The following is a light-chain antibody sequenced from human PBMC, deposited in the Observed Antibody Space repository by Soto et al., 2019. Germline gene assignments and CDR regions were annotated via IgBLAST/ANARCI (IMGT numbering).Light chain of an antibody. Sequence: QSALTQPASVSGSPGQSITISCTGTSSDIGGYNYVSWYQQHQGKAPKLMIYDVSNRPSGVSNRFSGSKSGNTASLTISGLQTEDEADYYCSSYTSGSREVFGGGTKVTVL. CDR3: SSYTSGSREV. V-gene: IGLV2-14*01. J-gene: IGLJ2*01. CDR2: DVS. CDR1: SSDIGGYNY.